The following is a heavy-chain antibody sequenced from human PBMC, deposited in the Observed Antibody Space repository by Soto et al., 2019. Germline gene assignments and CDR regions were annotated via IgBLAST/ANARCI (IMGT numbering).Heavy chain of an antibody. J-gene: IGHJ5*02. CDR3: AGDSSGYYGWFDP. CDR2: IIPIFGTA. Sequence: SVKVSCKASGGTFSSYAISWVRQAPGQGLEWMGGIIPIFGTANYAQKFQGRVTITADESTSTAYMELSSLRSEDTAVYYCAGDSSGYYGWFDPWGQGNLVTVSS. V-gene: IGHV1-69*13. CDR1: GGTFSSYA. D-gene: IGHD3-22*01.